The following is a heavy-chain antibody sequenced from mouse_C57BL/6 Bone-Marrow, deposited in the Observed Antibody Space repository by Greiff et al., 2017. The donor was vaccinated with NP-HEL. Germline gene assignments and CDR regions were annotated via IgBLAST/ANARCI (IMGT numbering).Heavy chain of an antibody. CDR1: GYTFTSYW. CDR3: ARDSYCYGSSYNY. Sequence: QVQLQQPGAELVKPGASVKMSCKASGYTFTSYWITWVKQRPGQGLEWIGDIYPGSGSTNYNEKFKSKATLTVDTSSSTAYMQLSSLTSEDSAVYDSARDSYCYGSSYNYWGQGTTLTVSS. CDR2: IYPGSGST. D-gene: IGHD1-1*01. V-gene: IGHV1-55*01. J-gene: IGHJ2*01.